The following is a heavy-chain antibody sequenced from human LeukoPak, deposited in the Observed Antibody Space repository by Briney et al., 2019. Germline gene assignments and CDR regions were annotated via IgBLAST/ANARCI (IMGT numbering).Heavy chain of an antibody. Sequence: GASVKVSCKASGYTFTSYDINWVRQATGQGLEWMGWMNPNSGNTGYAQKFQGRVTMTRNTSISTAYMELSSLRSEDTAVYYCARVKSYYYYMDVWGKGTTVTVSS. V-gene: IGHV1-8*01. CDR2: MNPNSGNT. CDR1: GYTFTSYD. CDR3: ARVKSYYYYMDV. J-gene: IGHJ6*03.